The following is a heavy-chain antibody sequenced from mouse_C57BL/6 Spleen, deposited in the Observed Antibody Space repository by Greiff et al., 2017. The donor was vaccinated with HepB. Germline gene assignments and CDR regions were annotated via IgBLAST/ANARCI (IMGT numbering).Heavy chain of an antibody. D-gene: IGHD4-1*01. CDR1: GYTFTSYW. CDR3: ARQRAGIWDAMDY. CDR2: IHPNSGST. J-gene: IGHJ4*01. Sequence: VQLQQSGAELVKPGASVKLSCKASGYTFTSYWMHWVKQRPGQGLEWIGMIHPNSGSTNYNEKFKSKATLTVDKSSSTAYMQLSSLTSEDSAVYYCARQRAGIWDAMDYWGQGTSVTVSS. V-gene: IGHV1-64*01.